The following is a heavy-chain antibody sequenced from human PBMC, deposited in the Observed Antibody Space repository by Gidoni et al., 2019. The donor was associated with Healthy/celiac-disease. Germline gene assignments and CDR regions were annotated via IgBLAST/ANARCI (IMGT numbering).Heavy chain of an antibody. CDR3: AKEGTGPAATYNWFDP. J-gene: IGHJ5*02. V-gene: IGHV3-9*01. CDR1: GFSFAAYA. CDR2: ISWNSGSI. Sequence: EVQLVESGGGLVQPGRSLRLSCAASGFSFAAYAMHWVRQAPGKGLEGVSGISWNSGSIGYADSVKGRFTISRDNAKNSLYLQMNSLRAEDTALYYCAKEGTGPAATYNWFDPWGQGTLVTVSS. D-gene: IGHD2-2*01.